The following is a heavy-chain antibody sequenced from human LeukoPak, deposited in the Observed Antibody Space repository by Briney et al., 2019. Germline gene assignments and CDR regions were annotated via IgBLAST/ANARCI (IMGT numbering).Heavy chain of an antibody. J-gene: IGHJ4*02. CDR2: IWYDGSNK. CDR1: GFTFSSYG. Sequence: GRSLRLSCAASGFTFSSYGMHWVRQAPGKGLEWVAVIWYDGSNKYYADSVKGRFTISRDNSKNTLYLQMNSLRAEDTAVYYCARDGGYFGWLNYLDYWGQGTLVTVSS. V-gene: IGHV3-33*01. CDR3: ARDGGYFGWLNYLDY. D-gene: IGHD3-9*01.